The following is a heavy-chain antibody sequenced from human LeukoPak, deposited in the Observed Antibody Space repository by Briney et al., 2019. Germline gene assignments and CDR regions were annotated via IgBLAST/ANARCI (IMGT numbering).Heavy chain of an antibody. J-gene: IGHJ4*02. CDR2: INWNSASI. Sequence: GRSLRLSCAASGFTFHHYAIHWVRQVPGKGLEWVSGINWNSASIGYADSVKGRFTISRDNAKNSVFPQMDSLRAEDTALYYCAKDKAPLYSGYDWDLDFWGQGTLVTVSS. V-gene: IGHV3-9*01. CDR3: AKDKAPLYSGYDWDLDF. D-gene: IGHD5-12*01. CDR1: GFTFHHYA.